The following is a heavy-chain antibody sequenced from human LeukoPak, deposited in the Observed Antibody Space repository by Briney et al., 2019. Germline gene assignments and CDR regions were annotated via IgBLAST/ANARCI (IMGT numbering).Heavy chain of an antibody. CDR1: GYTFTGYY. CDR3: TRDRGYDYFFDY. Sequence: PSVKVSCKASGYTFTGYYMHWVRQAPGQGLEWMGRINPKSGGTNYAQQFQGRVTMTRDTSISTAYMELSRLRSDDTAVYYCTRDRGYDYFFDYWGQGTLVTVSS. D-gene: IGHD5-12*01. J-gene: IGHJ4*02. CDR2: INPKSGGT. V-gene: IGHV1-2*06.